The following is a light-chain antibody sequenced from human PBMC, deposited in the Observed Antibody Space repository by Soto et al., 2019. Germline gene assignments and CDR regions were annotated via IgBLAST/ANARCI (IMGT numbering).Light chain of an antibody. J-gene: IGKJ1*01. CDR3: QQYGSSRWT. CDR1: QSVDSSY. Sequence: EIVLPQSPGSLSLSPGERSTLSCRASQSVDSSYLAWYQQKPGQAPRLLIYGTSARATGIPDRFSGSGSGTDFALTISRLEPEDFAVYYCQQYGSSRWTFGQGTKVDIK. V-gene: IGKV3-20*01. CDR2: GTS.